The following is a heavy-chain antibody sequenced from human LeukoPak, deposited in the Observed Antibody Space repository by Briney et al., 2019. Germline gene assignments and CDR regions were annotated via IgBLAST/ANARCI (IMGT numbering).Heavy chain of an antibody. D-gene: IGHD6-19*01. J-gene: IGHJ4*02. CDR3: ARAAKQWLVPGSRIFDY. V-gene: IGHV1-69*05. CDR1: GGTFSSYA. CDR2: IIPIFGTA. Sequence: ASVKVSCKASGGTFSSYAISWVRQAPGQGLEWMGGIIPIFGTANYAQKFQGRVTITTDESTSTAYMELSSLRSEDTAVYYCARAAKQWLVPGSRIFDYWGQGTLVTVSS.